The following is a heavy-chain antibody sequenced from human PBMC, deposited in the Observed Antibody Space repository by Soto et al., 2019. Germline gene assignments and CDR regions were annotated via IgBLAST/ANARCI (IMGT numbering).Heavy chain of an antibody. CDR2: IYWDDTK. CDR3: AHAYGGRSRY. Sequence: QITLKESGPTLVKPTQTLTLTCTFSGFSLTTDRVGVGWIRQPPGEALEWLAVIYWDDTKTYRPSLESRLTITKDTPKNQVALTMTNMDSVDTATYYCAHAYGGRSRYWGQGTLVTVSS. J-gene: IGHJ4*02. V-gene: IGHV2-5*02. CDR1: GFSLTTDRVG. D-gene: IGHD1-26*01.